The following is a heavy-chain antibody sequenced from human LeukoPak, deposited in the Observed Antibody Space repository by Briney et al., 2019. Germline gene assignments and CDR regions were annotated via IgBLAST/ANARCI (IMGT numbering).Heavy chain of an antibody. J-gene: IGHJ4*02. V-gene: IGHV3-30*18. Sequence: PGGSLRLSCAASGFTFSSYGMHWVRQAPGKGLEWVAVISYDGSNKYYADSVKGRFTISRDNSKNTLYLQMNSLRAEDTAVYYCAKPRYYYDSSGYLFDYWGQGTLVTVSS. CDR1: GFTFSSYG. CDR3: AKPRYYYDSSGYLFDY. CDR2: ISYDGSNK. D-gene: IGHD3-22*01.